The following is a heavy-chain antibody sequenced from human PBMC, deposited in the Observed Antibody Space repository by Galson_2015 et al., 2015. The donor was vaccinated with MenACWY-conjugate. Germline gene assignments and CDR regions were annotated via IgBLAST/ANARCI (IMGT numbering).Heavy chain of an antibody. V-gene: IGHV3-30*18. CDR2: ISYDGSNK. J-gene: IGHJ6*02. D-gene: IGHD4-17*01. CDR3: AKDQRGYSDRYYYYYTMDV. CDR1: GFTFSSYG. Sequence: SLRLSCADSGFTFSSYGMHWVRQAPGKGLEWVAVISYDGSNKYYGDSVKGRFTISRDNSKDTLYLQMNSLRAEDTAVYYCAKDQRGYSDRYYYYYTMDVWGQGTTVTVSS.